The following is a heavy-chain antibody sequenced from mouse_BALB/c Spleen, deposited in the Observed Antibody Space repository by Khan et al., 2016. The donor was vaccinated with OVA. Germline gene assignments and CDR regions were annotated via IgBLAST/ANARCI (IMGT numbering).Heavy chain of an antibody. CDR1: GFNIKDYY. Sequence: VQLKQSGAELVRPGALVKLSCKASGFNIKDYYMHWVKQRPEQGLEWIGWIDPGNGNTIYDPKFQGKASITADTSSNTAYLQLSSLTSEDTAVYYCVRGYYGSSNYWGQGTTLTVAS. J-gene: IGHJ2*01. CDR3: VRGYYGSSNY. CDR2: IDPGNGNT. V-gene: IGHV14-1*02. D-gene: IGHD1-1*01.